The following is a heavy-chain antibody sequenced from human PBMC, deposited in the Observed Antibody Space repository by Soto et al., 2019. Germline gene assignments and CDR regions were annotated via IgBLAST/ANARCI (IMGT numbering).Heavy chain of an antibody. Sequence: EVQLVESGGGLIQPGGSLRLSCAASGFSVSVDSMILVRQAPGKGLEWVSLFYNTGFIHYADSVKGRFTISRDNSKNTLYLQRNSLRAEDTAVYFCARHDWLDPWGQGTRVTVSS. J-gene: IGHJ5*02. V-gene: IGHV3-53*01. CDR1: GFSVSVDS. CDR3: ARHDWLDP. CDR2: FYNTGFI.